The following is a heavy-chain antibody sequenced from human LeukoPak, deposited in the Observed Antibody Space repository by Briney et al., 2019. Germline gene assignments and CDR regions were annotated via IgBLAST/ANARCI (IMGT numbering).Heavy chain of an antibody. CDR2: IYYSGST. J-gene: IGHJ3*02. D-gene: IGHD5-18*01. Sequence: SETLSLTCTVSGGSISSGDYYWSWIRQPPGKGLEWIGYIYYSGSTYYNPSLKSRVTISVDASKNQFSLKLSSVTAADTAVYYCARLAYVDTAMDDAFDIWGQGTMVTVSS. CDR1: GGSISSGDYY. CDR3: ARLAYVDTAMDDAFDI. V-gene: IGHV4-30-4*08.